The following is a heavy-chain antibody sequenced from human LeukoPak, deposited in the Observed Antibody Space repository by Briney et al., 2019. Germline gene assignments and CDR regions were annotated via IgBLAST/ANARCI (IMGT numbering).Heavy chain of an antibody. J-gene: IGHJ6*03. CDR1: GYTFTNYD. V-gene: IGHV1-8*03. D-gene: IGHD6-19*01. CDR3: ARAPSSGWYYYYYYMDV. CDR2: MNPNSGNT. Sequence: GASVKVSCKASGYTFTNYDINWVRQATGQGLEWMGWMNPNSGNTHYAQKFQGRVTFTRNSSISTAYMELSTLRSEDTAVYYCARAPSSGWYYYYYYMDVWGKGTTVTISS.